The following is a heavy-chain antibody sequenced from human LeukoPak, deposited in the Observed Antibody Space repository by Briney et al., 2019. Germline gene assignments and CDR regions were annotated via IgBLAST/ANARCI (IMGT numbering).Heavy chain of an antibody. CDR3: ATAVLYGGNDFDY. J-gene: IGHJ4*02. CDR2: INPNSGVT. CDR1: GCTFTGYY. D-gene: IGHD5-12*01. Sequence: GASVKVSCKASGCTFTGYYMHWVRQAPGQGLEWMGWINPNSGVTKFAQRFQGRVTMTRDTSTSTAYLDLSSLRSDDTAVYYCATAVLYGGNDFDYWGQGTLVTVSS. V-gene: IGHV1-2*02.